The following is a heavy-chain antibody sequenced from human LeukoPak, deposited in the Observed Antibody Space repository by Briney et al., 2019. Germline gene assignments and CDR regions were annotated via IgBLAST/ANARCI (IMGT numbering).Heavy chain of an antibody. CDR1: GFSFSVNW. J-gene: IGHJ4*02. CDR3: AKEGY. CDR2: IKQDGSEK. Sequence: PGGSLRLSCAASGFSFSVNWMSWVRQAPGKGPEWVASIKQDGSEKYYVHSVSGRFTISRNNAKNSLYLQMNSLRAEDTAVYYWAKEGYWGQGTLVTVSS. V-gene: IGHV3-7*01.